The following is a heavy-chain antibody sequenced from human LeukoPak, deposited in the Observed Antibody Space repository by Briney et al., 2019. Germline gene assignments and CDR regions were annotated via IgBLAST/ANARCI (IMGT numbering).Heavy chain of an antibody. D-gene: IGHD6-13*01. V-gene: IGHV1-46*01. CDR2: INTSGGST. CDR1: GYTFTYYY. Sequence: ASVKVSCKASGYTFTYYYMHWVRQAPGQGLERMAIINTSGGSTNYAQKFQGRLTVTRDTSTSTVYMELSSLRSEDTAVYYCARPLTSAAGSYEFVYWGQGTLVTVSS. J-gene: IGHJ4*02. CDR3: ARPLTSAAGSYEFVY.